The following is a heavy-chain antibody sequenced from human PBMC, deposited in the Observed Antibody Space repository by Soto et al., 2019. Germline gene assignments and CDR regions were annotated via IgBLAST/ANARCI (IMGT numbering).Heavy chain of an antibody. CDR2: IYHSGST. CDR1: GGSISSGGYS. CDR3: ARAVVTHHDAFDI. V-gene: IGHV4-30-2*01. J-gene: IGHJ3*02. D-gene: IGHD3-22*01. Sequence: QLQLQESGSGLVKPSQTLSLSGAVSGGSISSGGYSWSWIRQPPGKGLEWIGYIYHSGSTYYNPSLKSRVTISVERSKNQFSLKLSSVTAADTAVYYCARAVVTHHDAFDIWGQGTMVTVSS.